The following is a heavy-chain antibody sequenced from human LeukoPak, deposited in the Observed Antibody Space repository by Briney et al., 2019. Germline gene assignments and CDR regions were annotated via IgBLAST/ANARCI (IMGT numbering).Heavy chain of an antibody. J-gene: IGHJ4*02. CDR2: INHSGST. V-gene: IGHV4-34*01. CDR1: GGSFSGYC. Sequence: SETLSLTCAVYGGSFSGYCWSWIRQPPGKGLEWIGEINHSGSTNYNPSLKSRVTISVDTSKNQFSLKLSSVTAADTAVYYCARGRHYSSGWYTGGVYYFDYWGQGTLVTVSS. D-gene: IGHD6-19*01. CDR3: ARGRHYSSGWYTGGVYYFDY.